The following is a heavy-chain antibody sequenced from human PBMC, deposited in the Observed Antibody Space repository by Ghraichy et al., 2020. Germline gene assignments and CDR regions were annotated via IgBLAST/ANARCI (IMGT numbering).Heavy chain of an antibody. Sequence: GESLNISCKGSGYSFTSYWIGWVRQMPGKGLEWMGIIYPGDSDTRYSPSFQGQVTISADKSISTAYLQWSSLKASDTAMYYCASSYSGYYSREAFDIWGQGTMVTVSS. J-gene: IGHJ3*02. V-gene: IGHV5-51*01. CDR3: ASSYSGYYSREAFDI. CDR1: GYSFTSYW. CDR2: IYPGDSDT. D-gene: IGHD3-3*01.